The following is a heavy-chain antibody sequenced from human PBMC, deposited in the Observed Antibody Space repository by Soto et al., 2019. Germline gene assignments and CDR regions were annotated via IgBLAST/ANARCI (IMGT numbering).Heavy chain of an antibody. CDR1: GYTFTGYY. V-gene: IGHV1-2*04. CDR3: AATAFDI. J-gene: IGHJ3*02. Sequence: ASVKVSCKASGYTFTGYYMHWVRQAPGQGLEWMGWINPNSGGTNYAQKFQGWVTITRDMSTSTAYMELSSLRSEDTAVYYCAATAFDIWGQGTMVTVSS. CDR2: INPNSGGT.